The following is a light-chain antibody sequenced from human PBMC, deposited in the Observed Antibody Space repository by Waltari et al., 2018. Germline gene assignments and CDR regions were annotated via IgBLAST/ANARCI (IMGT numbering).Light chain of an antibody. J-gene: IGKJ4*01. CDR2: DAS. CDR3: QQGNDFPLT. V-gene: IGKV1-12*01. CDR1: QYISRW. Sequence: IQMTQSPSSVSASVGDRVTITCRASQYISRWLAWYQQKAGKAPKFLIYDASTLQSGVPSRFSGSGSGTDFTLTISSLQPEDFATYYCQQGNDFPLTFGGGTKVEI.